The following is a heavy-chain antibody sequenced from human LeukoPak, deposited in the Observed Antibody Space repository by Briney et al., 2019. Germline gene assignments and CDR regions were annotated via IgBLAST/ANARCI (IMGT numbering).Heavy chain of an antibody. CDR1: GFTFSSYA. CDR2: ISYDGSNK. CDR3: ARDRAYGGDSSGYYGY. D-gene: IGHD3-22*01. Sequence: TGGSLRLSCAASGFTFSSYAMSWVRQAPGKGLEWVAVISYDGSNKYYADSVKGRFTISRDNSKNTLYLQMNSLRAEDTAVYYCARDRAYGGDSSGYYGYWGQGTLVTVSS. V-gene: IGHV3-30-3*01. J-gene: IGHJ4*02.